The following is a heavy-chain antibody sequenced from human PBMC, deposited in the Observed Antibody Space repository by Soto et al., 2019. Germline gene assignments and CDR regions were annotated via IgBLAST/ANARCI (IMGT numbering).Heavy chain of an antibody. CDR2: ISYDGSNK. V-gene: IGHV3-30*18. J-gene: IGHJ3*02. CDR1: GFTFSSYG. CDR3: AKASRGYYYAFDI. Sequence: GGSLRLSCAASGFTFSSYGMHWVRQAPGKGLEWVAVISYDGSNKYYADSVKGRFTISRDNSKNTLYLQMNSLRAEDTAVYYCAKASRGYYYAFDIWGQGTMVTVS. D-gene: IGHD3-22*01.